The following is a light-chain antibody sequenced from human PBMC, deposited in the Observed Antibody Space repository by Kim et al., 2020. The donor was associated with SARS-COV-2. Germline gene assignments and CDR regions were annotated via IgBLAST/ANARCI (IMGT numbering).Light chain of an antibody. CDR2: EDN. CDR3: QSYDSSKQV. J-gene: IGLJ3*02. V-gene: IGLV6-57*03. Sequence: GETVTISCTRSSGSIASNYVQWYQQRPGSAPTTVIYEDNQRPSGVPDRFSGSIDSSSNSASLTISGLKTEDEADYYCQSYDSSKQVFGGGTKLTVL. CDR1: SGSIASNY.